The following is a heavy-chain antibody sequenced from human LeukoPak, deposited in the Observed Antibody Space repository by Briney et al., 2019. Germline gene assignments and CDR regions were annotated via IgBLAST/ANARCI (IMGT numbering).Heavy chain of an antibody. CDR1: GFTFDDYA. CDR3: ARYYCGTSTTCYMFDF. J-gene: IGHJ4*02. D-gene: IGHD2-2*01. Sequence: PGRSLRLSCAASGFTFDDYAMHWVRQAPGKGLEWVAIIKQAASETYYVGSVKGRFTISRDNAKNSLYLQMSSLRADDTAVYYCARYYCGTSTTCYMFDFWGQGTLVTVSS. CDR2: IKQAASET. V-gene: IGHV3-7*01.